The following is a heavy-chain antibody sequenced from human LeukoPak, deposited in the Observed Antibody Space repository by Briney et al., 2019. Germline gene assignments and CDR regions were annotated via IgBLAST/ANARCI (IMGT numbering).Heavy chain of an antibody. V-gene: IGHV1-2*02. CDR2: INPNSGGT. J-gene: IGHJ4*02. CDR3: ARDTDWGPLTFDY. CDR1: GYTFTGYY. Sequence: ASVKVSCKASGYTFTGYYMHWVRQAPGQGLEWMGWINPNSGGTNYAQKFQGRVTMTRDTSISTAYMELSRLRSDDTAVYYCARDTDWGPLTFDYWGQGTLVTVYS. D-gene: IGHD7-27*01.